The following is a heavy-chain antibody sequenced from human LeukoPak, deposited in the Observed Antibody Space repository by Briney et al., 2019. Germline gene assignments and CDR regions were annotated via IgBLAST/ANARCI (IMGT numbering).Heavy chain of an antibody. CDR3: LANGYSFDNSGYFYFDY. CDR1: GFTFTSAW. Sequence: GGSLRLSCAASGFTFTSAWMNWVRQAPGKGLQWVARIKSNTDGGTTDHAAPVKGRFTISRDDSKNTLYLQMNNLKIEDTAVYYCLANGYSFDNSGYFYFDYWGQGALVTVSS. V-gene: IGHV3-15*01. D-gene: IGHD3-22*01. J-gene: IGHJ4*02. CDR2: IKSNTDGGTT.